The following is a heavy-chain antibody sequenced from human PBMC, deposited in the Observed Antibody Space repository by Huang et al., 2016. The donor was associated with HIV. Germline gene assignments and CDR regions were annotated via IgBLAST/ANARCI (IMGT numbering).Heavy chain of an antibody. V-gene: IGHV4-61*09. CDR3: ARADGFPYWRLDL. D-gene: IGHD3-10*01. J-gene: IGHJ2*01. CDR1: GGSITCGSYF. Sequence: QVQLQESGPGLVKPSQTLSVTCKVTGGSITCGSYFWTWIRQPAGRGLEWIGHMDTSGSIDSNPSLKSRLTFSVDTLKNQFSLKLTSVTAADTAVYYCARADGFPYWRLDLWGRGTLVTVSS. CDR2: MDTSGSI.